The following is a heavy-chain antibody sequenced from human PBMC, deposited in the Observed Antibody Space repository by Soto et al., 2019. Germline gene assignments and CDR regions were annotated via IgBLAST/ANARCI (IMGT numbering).Heavy chain of an antibody. Sequence: QVQLVQSGAEVKEPGASVKVSCKASGYTFTTYGISWVRQAPGQGLEWMGWINAYNGNTNYAQNLQGRVTMTTDTSTSTTYMELRSLRSDDTAVYSCARAAVAGTYFDYWGQGTLVTVSS. J-gene: IGHJ4*02. CDR1: GYTFTTYG. CDR3: ARAAVAGTYFDY. V-gene: IGHV1-18*01. D-gene: IGHD6-19*01. CDR2: INAYNGNT.